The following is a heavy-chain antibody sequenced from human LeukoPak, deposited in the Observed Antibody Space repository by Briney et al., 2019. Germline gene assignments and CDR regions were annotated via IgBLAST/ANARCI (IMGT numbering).Heavy chain of an antibody. CDR1: GYTFTSYD. D-gene: IGHD3-10*01. Sequence: ASVKVSCKASGYTFTSYDINWVRQATGQGLEWMGWMNPNSGNTGYAQKFQGRVTITRNTSISTAYMELSSLRSEDTAVYYCARGRGVRGVIIGYYMDVWGKGTTVTVSS. V-gene: IGHV1-8*03. J-gene: IGHJ6*03. CDR2: MNPNSGNT. CDR3: ARGRGVRGVIIGYYMDV.